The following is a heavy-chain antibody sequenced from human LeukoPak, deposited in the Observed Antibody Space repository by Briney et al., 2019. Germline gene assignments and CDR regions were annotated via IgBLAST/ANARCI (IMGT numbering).Heavy chain of an antibody. V-gene: IGHV3-7*01. D-gene: IGHD5-12*01. CDR1: GFTFSSYW. J-gene: IGHJ4*02. CDR3: ATYSGSSGASDY. Sequence: GRSLRLSCAASGFTFSSYWMSWVRQDPGRGQGGVASIKPDGSDKNYVDSVKGRFTISRDNAKNPLYLQVNSPRAEDTAVYYCATYSGSSGASDYWGQGTLVTVSS. CDR2: IKPDGSDK.